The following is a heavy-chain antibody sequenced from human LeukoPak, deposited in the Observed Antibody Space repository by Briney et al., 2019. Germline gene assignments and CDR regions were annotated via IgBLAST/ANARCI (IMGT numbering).Heavy chain of an antibody. D-gene: IGHD3-10*01. CDR1: GFTFSSYG. V-gene: IGHV3-30*03. CDR2: ISYDGSNK. J-gene: IGHJ5*02. CDR3: ARTTQRGRCGSGSYYNCWFDP. Sequence: GGSLRLSCAASGFTFSSYGMHWVRQAPGKGLEWVAVISYDGSNKYYADSVKGRFTISRDNAKNSLYLQMNSLRAEDTAVHYCARTTQRGRCGSGSYYNCWFDPWGQGTLVTVSS.